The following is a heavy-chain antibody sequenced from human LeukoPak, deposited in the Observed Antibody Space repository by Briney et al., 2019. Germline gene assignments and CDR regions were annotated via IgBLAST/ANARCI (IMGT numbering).Heavy chain of an antibody. D-gene: IGHD2/OR15-2a*01. CDR3: ARNSIWNYIDY. V-gene: IGHV3-21*01. CDR1: GFTFSSYS. CDR2: ISSSSSYI. J-gene: IGHJ4*02. Sequence: GGSLRLSCAASGFTFSSYSMNWVRQAPGEGLEWVSSISSSSSYIYYADSVKGRFTISRDNAKNSLYLQMNSLRAEDTAVYYCARNSIWNYIDYWGQGTLVTVSS.